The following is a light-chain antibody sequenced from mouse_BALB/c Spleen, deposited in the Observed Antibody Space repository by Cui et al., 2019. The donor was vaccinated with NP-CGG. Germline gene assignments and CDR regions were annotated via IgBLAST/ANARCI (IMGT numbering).Light chain of an antibody. J-gene: IGLJ1*01. V-gene: IGLV1*01. CDR1: TGAVTTSNY. CDR3: ALWYSNHWV. Sequence: QAVVTQESALTTSPGETVTLTCRSSTGAVTTSNYTNWVQEKTDHLFTGLIGGTNNRAPGVPARFSGSLIGDKAALTITEAQTEDEAIYFCALWYSNHWVFGGGTKLTVL. CDR2: GTN.